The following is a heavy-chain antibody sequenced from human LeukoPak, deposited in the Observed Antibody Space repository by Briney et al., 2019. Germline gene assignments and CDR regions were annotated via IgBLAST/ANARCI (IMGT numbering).Heavy chain of an antibody. D-gene: IGHD6-19*01. CDR2: ISSSSSYI. Sequence: GGSLRLSCAASGSTFSSYSMNWVRQAQGKGLEWVSSISSSSSYIYYADSVKGRFTISRDNAKNSLYLQMNSLRAEDTAVYYCARDAVAGTLRYYYYMDVWGKGTTVTVSS. V-gene: IGHV3-21*01. J-gene: IGHJ6*03. CDR1: GSTFSSYS. CDR3: ARDAVAGTLRYYYYMDV.